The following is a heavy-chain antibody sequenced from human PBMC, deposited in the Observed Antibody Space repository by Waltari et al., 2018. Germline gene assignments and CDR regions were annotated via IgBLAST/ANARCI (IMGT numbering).Heavy chain of an antibody. V-gene: IGHV3-30*18. D-gene: IGHD3-9*01. Sequence: APGKGLEWVAVISEDGSNKYYADSVTGRFTISRDNSKNTLYLQMNSLRAEDTAVYYCAKVGDTDDREYFQHWGQGTLGTVSS. CDR2: ISEDGSNK. J-gene: IGHJ1*01. CDR3: AKVGDTDDREYFQH.